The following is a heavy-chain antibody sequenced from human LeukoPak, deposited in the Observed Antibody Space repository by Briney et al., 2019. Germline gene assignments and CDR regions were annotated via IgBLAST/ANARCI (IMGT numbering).Heavy chain of an antibody. CDR3: ARTSYYFDS. J-gene: IGHJ4*02. CDR1: GFTFSNYW. V-gene: IGHV3-74*01. Sequence: GGSLRLSCTASGFTFSNYWVHWVRQAPGKGLVWVSRISGDGMNTAYADSVKGQFTISRDNAKNTLYLQMNSLRVEDTAVYYCARTSYYFDSWGQGTLVTVSS. D-gene: IGHD3-16*01. CDR2: ISGDGMNT.